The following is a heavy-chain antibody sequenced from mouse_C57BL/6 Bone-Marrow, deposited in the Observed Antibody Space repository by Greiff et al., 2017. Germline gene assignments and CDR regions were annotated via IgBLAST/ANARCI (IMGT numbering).Heavy chain of an antibody. Sequence: EVKLQESGGGLVQPGGSMKLSCAASGFTFSDAWMDWVRQSPEKGLEWVAEIRNKANNHATYYAESVKGRFTISRDDSKSSVYLQMNSLRAEDTGIYYCTLYYGSTHWYFDVWGTGTTVTVSS. D-gene: IGHD1-1*01. J-gene: IGHJ1*03. V-gene: IGHV6-6*01. CDR3: TLYYGSTHWYFDV. CDR2: IRNKANNHAT. CDR1: GFTFSDAW.